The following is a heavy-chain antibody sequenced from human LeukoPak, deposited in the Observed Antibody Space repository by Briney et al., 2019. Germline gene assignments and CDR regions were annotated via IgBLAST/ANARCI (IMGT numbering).Heavy chain of an antibody. V-gene: IGHV1-69*13. Sequence: SVKVSCKASGGTFSSYAISWVRQAPGQGLEWMGGIIPIFGTANYAQKFQGRVTITADESTSTAYMELSSLRSEDTAVYYCAKAPGPGYSYGNYYFDYRGQGTLVTVSS. D-gene: IGHD5-18*01. CDR1: GGTFSSYA. J-gene: IGHJ4*02. CDR2: IIPIFGTA. CDR3: AKAPGPGYSYGNYYFDY.